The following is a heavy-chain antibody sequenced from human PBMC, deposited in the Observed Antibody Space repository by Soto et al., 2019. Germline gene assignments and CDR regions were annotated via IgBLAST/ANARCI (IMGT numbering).Heavy chain of an antibody. CDR1: GGSISSSSYY. CDR3: ARHDIAVALGY. CDR2: IYYSGST. J-gene: IGHJ4*02. Sequence: QLQLQELGPGLVKPSETLSLTCTVSGGSISSSSYYWGWIRQPPGKGLEWIGSIYYSGSTYYNPSLKSRVTISVDTSKNQFSLKLSSVTAADTAVYYCARHDIAVALGYWGQGTLVTVSS. D-gene: IGHD6-19*01. V-gene: IGHV4-39*01.